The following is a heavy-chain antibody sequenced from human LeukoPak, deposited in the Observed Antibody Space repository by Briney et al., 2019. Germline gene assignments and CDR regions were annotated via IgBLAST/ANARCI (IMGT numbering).Heavy chain of an antibody. CDR3: ARDWAYGSGSNRAFDI. CDR2: ISAYNGNT. CDR1: GYTFTSYG. D-gene: IGHD3-10*01. Sequence: ASVKVSCKASGYTFTSYGISWVRQAPGQGLEGMGWISAYNGNTNYAQKLQGRVTMTTDTSTSTAYMELRSLRSDDTAVYYCARDWAYGSGSNRAFDIWGQGTMVTVSS. J-gene: IGHJ3*02. V-gene: IGHV1-18*01.